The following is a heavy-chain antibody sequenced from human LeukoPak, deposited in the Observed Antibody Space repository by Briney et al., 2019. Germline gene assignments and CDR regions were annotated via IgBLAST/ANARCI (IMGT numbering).Heavy chain of an antibody. Sequence: ASVKVSCKASGYTFTSYGISWVRQAPGQGLEWMGWISAYNGNTNYAQKLQGRVTMTTDTSTSTAYMELRSLRSDDTAVYYCARARTSSGYPYYFDYWGQGTLVTVSS. CDR3: ARARTSSGYPYYFDY. J-gene: IGHJ4*02. CDR1: GYTFTSYG. D-gene: IGHD5-12*01. CDR2: ISAYNGNT. V-gene: IGHV1-18*01.